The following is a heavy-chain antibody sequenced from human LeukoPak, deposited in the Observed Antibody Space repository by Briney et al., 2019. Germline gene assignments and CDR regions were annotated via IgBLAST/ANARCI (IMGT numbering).Heavy chain of an antibody. J-gene: IGHJ4*02. CDR2: ISPYNENT. V-gene: IGHV1-18*01. D-gene: IGHD3-16*02. CDR1: GYTFTTYG. Sequence: ASVKVSCKASGYTFTTYGLSWVRQAPGEGLKWMGWISPYNENTKYAQKFQGRVTMTTDTSTSTAYMELRSLRSDDTAVYYCARDWPYYDYVWGSYRPMYYFDYWGQGTLVTVSS. CDR3: ARDWPYYDYVWGSYRPMYYFDY.